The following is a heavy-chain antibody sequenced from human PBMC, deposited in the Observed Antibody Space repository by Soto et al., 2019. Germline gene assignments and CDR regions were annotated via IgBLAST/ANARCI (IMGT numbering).Heavy chain of an antibody. CDR2: INPNSGGT. V-gene: IGHV1-2*02. CDR1: GYTFTVYY. J-gene: IGHJ6*02. D-gene: IGHD5-12*01. Sequence: ASVKVSCKASGYTFTVYYLHWVLQAPGQGLEWMGWINPNSGGTNYAQKFQGRVTMTRDTSISTAYMELSRLRSDDTAVYYCARDKRVATITAYNYYGIDFWGQVTTVIVSS. CDR3: ARDKRVATITAYNYYGIDF.